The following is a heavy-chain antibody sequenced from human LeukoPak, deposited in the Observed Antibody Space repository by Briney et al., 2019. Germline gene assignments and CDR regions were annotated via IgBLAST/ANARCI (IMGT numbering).Heavy chain of an antibody. CDR2: INSDGSSK. CDR1: GFTFSSYW. CDR3: ARDRVFQQLVSADYFDY. J-gene: IGHJ4*02. D-gene: IGHD6-13*01. V-gene: IGHV3-74*01. Sequence: GGSLRLSCAAAGFTFSSYWMHWVRQAPGKGLVWVSRINSDGSSKSYADSVKGRFTISRDNAKNTLYLQMNSLRAEDTAVYYCARDRVFQQLVSADYFDYWGQGTLVTVSS.